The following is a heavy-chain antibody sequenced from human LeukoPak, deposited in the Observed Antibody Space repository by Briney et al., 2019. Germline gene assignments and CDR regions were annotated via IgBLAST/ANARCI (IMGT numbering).Heavy chain of an antibody. CDR3: ARYGGLRDGDAFDI. V-gene: IGHV1-2*02. Sequence: GASVKVSCKASGYTFTGYYMHWVRQAPGQGLEWMGWINPNSGGTNYAQKFQGRVTMTRDTSISTANMELSRLRSDDTAVYYCARYGGLRDGDAFDIWGQGTMVTVSS. CDR2: INPNSGGT. J-gene: IGHJ3*02. D-gene: IGHD4-23*01. CDR1: GYTFTGYY.